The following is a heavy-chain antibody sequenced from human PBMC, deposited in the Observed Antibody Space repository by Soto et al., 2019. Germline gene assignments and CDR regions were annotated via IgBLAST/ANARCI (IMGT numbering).Heavy chain of an antibody. CDR1: GGSFSDYY. V-gene: IGHV4-34*01. CDR2: INHSGGT. D-gene: IGHD4-4*01. Sequence: QVQLQQGGAGLLKPSETLSLTCAVFGGSFSDYYWSWIRQPPGKGLEWIGKINHSGGTNYNPSLESRVTISVDPSENQFAPLLSSVTAADPAVYFCARGGESSNRDAWFDPWGQGTLVTVSS. CDR3: ARGGESSNRDAWFDP. J-gene: IGHJ5*02.